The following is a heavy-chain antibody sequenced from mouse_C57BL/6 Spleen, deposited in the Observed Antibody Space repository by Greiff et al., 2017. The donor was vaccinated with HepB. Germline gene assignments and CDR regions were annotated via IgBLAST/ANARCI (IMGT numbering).Heavy chain of an antibody. J-gene: IGHJ2*01. V-gene: IGHV5-17*01. CDR1: GFTFSDYG. D-gene: IGHD3-1*01. CDR2: ISSGSSTI. Sequence: EVKLVESGEGLVKPGGSLKLSCAASGFTFSDYGMHWVRQAPEKGLEWVAYISSGSSTIYYADTVKGRFTISRDNAKNTLFLQMTSLRSEDTAMYYCAKEGYNYWGQGTTLTVSS. CDR3: AKEGYNY.